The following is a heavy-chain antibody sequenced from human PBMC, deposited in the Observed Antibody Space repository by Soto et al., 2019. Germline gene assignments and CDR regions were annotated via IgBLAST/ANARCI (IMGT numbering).Heavy chain of an antibody. Sequence: EVQLVETGGGLVQPGGSLRLSCAASGFTFSTYWMHWVRQVPGKGLMWVSRINSDGSDISYADSVKGRFTISRDNAQNTGFLQMNSLRAEDTAVYYCASTIAMIRGHGMDVWGQGTTVTVSS. V-gene: IGHV3-74*01. D-gene: IGHD3-10*01. J-gene: IGHJ6*02. CDR2: INSDGSDI. CDR1: GFTFSTYW. CDR3: ASTIAMIRGHGMDV.